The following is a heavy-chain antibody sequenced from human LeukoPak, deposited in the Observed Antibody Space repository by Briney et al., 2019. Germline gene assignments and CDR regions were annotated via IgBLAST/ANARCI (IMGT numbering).Heavy chain of an antibody. CDR3: ARVSMVGATLFDY. D-gene: IGHD1-26*01. CDR1: GGSISSYY. J-gene: IGHJ4*02. V-gene: IGHV4-59*01. CDR2: IYYSGST. Sequence: SQTLSLTCTVSGGSISSYYWSWIRQPPGKGLEWIGYIYYSGSTNYNPSLKSRVTISVDTSKNQFSLKLSSVTAADTAVYYCARVSMVGATLFDYWSQGTLVTVSS.